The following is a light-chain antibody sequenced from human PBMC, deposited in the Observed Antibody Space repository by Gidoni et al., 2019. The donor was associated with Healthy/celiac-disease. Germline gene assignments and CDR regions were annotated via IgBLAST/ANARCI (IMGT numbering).Light chain of an antibody. CDR1: QSISSW. J-gene: IGKJ1*01. CDR3: QQYNSHSRT. CDR2: KAS. V-gene: IGKV1-5*03. Sequence: DIQMTQSPSTLSASVGDRVTITCRASQSISSWLDWYQQKPGKAPKLLIYKASSLESGVPSRFSGSGSGTEFTLTISSLQPDDFATYYCQQYNSHSRTFGQGTKVEIK.